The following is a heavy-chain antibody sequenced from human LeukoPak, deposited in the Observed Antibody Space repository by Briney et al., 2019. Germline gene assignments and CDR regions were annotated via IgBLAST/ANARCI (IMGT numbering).Heavy chain of an antibody. CDR3: ATYGYIYEDAFDI. CDR2: VSSDENRN. J-gene: IGHJ3*02. CDR1: GFNFSRYA. Sequence: GGSLRLSCAASGFNFSRYAMHWVRQAPGKGLEWLAVVSSDENRNYFADSVTGRFTISRDNAKNTLYLHMDRLKPDDTAVYYCATYGYIYEDAFDIWGQGTMVTVSS. D-gene: IGHD5-24*01. V-gene: IGHV3-30*04.